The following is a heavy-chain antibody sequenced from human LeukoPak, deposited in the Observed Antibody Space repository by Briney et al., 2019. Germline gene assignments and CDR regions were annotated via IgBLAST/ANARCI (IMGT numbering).Heavy chain of an antibody. Sequence: ASVKVSCKASGYTFTGYYMHWVRQAPGQGLEWMGWINPNSGGTNYAQKFQGRVTMTRDTSISTAYMELSRLRSDDTAVYYCARTGMGGWNYYMDVWGKGTTVTVSS. CDR1: GYTFTGYY. D-gene: IGHD3-16*01. J-gene: IGHJ6*03. CDR2: INPNSGGT. V-gene: IGHV1-2*02. CDR3: ARTGMGGWNYYMDV.